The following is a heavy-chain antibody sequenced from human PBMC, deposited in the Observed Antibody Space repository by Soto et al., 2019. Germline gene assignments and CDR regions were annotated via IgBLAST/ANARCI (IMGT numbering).Heavy chain of an antibody. CDR3: AKDVAYYYDSSGFDY. CDR2: ISYDGSNK. CDR1: GFTFSSYG. V-gene: IGHV3-30*18. J-gene: IGHJ4*02. Sequence: GGPMRLSCAASGFTFSSYGMHWVRQAPGKGLEWVAVISYDGSNKYYADSVKGRFTISRDNSKNTLYLQMNSLRAEDTAVYYCAKDVAYYYDSSGFDYWGQGTLVTVSS. D-gene: IGHD3-22*01.